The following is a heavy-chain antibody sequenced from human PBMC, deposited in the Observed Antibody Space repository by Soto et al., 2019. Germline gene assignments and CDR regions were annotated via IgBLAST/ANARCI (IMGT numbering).Heavy chain of an antibody. Sequence: PSETLSLTCTVSGGSISIGGYYWICMRQHPGKGLWWIGYIYYSGSTYYNPSLKSRVTISVDTSKNQFSLKLSSVTAADTAVYYCARGIPHYDSSGYYFDYWGQGTLVTVSS. J-gene: IGHJ4*02. CDR3: ARGIPHYDSSGYYFDY. CDR2: IYYSGST. V-gene: IGHV4-31*03. D-gene: IGHD3-22*01. CDR1: GGSISIGGYY.